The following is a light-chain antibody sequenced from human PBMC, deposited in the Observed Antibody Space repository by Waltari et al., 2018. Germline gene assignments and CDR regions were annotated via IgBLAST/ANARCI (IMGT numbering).Light chain of an antibody. Sequence: QSALTQPRSVSGSPGQSVTFSCTGTRSDIGSYNYVSWYQQHPGKAPKVMINDVSKRPSGVPDRFSGSKSGNTASLTISGLQAEDEADYYCCSYAGSYTFVFGGGTKLTVL. CDR2: DVS. J-gene: IGLJ2*01. V-gene: IGLV2-11*01. CDR3: CSYAGSYTFV. CDR1: RSDIGSYNY.